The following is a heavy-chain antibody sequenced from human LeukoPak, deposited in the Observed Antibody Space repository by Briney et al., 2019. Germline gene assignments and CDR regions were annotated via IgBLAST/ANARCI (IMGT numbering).Heavy chain of an antibody. CDR1: GDSITNSY. D-gene: IGHD3-22*01. Sequence: SETLSLTCTVSGDSITNSYWSWIRQPPGKGLEWIAYIYYSGNTKYNPSLKSRVTISVDTSKNQFSLKLNSVTAADTAVYYCAKSNGYGLIDIWGQGTMVTVSS. J-gene: IGHJ3*02. V-gene: IGHV4-59*12. CDR2: IYYSGNT. CDR3: AKSNGYGLIDI.